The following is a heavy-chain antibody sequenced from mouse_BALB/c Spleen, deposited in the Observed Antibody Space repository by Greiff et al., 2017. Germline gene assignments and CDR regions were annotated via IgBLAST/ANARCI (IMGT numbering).Heavy chain of an antibody. J-gene: IGHJ4*01. CDR1: GFTFSDYY. CDR2: ISDGGSYT. Sequence: DVQLVESGGGLVKPGGSLKLSCAASGFTFSDYYMYWVRQTPEKRLEWVATISDGGSYTYYPDSVKGRFTISRDNAKNNLYLQMSSLKSEDTAMYYCARDRVYRSYAMDYWGQGTSVTVSS. V-gene: IGHV5-4*02. D-gene: IGHD2-14*01. CDR3: ARDRVYRSYAMDY.